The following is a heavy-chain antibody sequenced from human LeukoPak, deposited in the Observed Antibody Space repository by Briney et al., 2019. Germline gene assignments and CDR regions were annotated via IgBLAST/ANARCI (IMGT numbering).Heavy chain of an antibody. Sequence: PSETLSLTCAVCGVTFSGYYWSWVRQPPGKGLEWVGEINHSGSTNYNPSLKSRVSTSLDTTTNQFSLKLSSVTAADAAVYYCGRLGPAYGSGSYQWFDPWGQGTLVTVSS. D-gene: IGHD3-10*01. CDR1: GVTFSGYY. V-gene: IGHV4-34*01. CDR3: GRLGPAYGSGSYQWFDP. CDR2: INHSGST. J-gene: IGHJ5*02.